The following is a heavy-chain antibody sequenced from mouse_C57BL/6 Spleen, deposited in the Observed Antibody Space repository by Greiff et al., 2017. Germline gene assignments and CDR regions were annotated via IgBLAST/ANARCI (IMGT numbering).Heavy chain of an antibody. CDR1: GYTFTSYW. V-gene: IGHV1-69*01. Sequence: QVQLQQPGAELVMPGASVKLSCKASGYTFTSYWMHWVKQRPGQGLEWIGEIDPSDSYTNYNQKFKGKSTLTVDKSSSTAYMQLSSLTSEDSAVYYCARGRLRAWFAYWGQGTLVTVSA. J-gene: IGHJ3*01. CDR3: ARGRLRAWFAY. D-gene: IGHD2-4*01. CDR2: IDPSDSYT.